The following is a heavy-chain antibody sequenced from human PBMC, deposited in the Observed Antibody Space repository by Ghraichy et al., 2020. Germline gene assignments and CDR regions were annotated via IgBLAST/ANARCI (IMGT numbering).Heavy chain of an antibody. V-gene: IGHV4-34*01. CDR3: ARGQTYSSSSVRGGWFDP. Sequence: SETLSLTCAVYDGSFSGYYWSWIRQPPGKGLEWIGEINHSGSTNYNPSLKSRVTISVDTSKNQFSLKLSSVTAADTAVYYCARGQTYSSSSVRGGWFDPWGQGTLVTVSS. J-gene: IGHJ5*02. CDR2: INHSGST. CDR1: DGSFSGYY. D-gene: IGHD6-6*01.